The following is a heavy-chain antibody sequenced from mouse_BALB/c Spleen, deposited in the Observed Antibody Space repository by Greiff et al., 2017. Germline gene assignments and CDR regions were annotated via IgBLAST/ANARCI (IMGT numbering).Heavy chain of an antibody. J-gene: IGHJ3*01. CDR3: AREGDGYYMRFAY. Sequence: EVKLVESGGGLVKPGGSLKLSCAASGFTFSDYYMYWVRQTPEKRLEWVATISDGGSYTYYPDSVKGRFTISRDNAKNNLYLQMSSLKSEDTAMYYCAREGDGYYMRFAYWGQGTLVTVSA. V-gene: IGHV5-4*02. CDR1: GFTFSDYY. D-gene: IGHD2-3*01. CDR2: ISDGGSYT.